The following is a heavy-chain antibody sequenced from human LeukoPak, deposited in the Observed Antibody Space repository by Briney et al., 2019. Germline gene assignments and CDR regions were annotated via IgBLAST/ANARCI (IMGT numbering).Heavy chain of an antibody. D-gene: IGHD2-2*02. CDR3: ARGGYCSSTSCYIGWFDP. V-gene: IGHV1-2*07. CDR2: INPNNGGT. CDR1: GYTFTGYY. Sequence: ASVKVSCKASGYTFTGYYMHWGRQAPGQGLEWMGWINPNNGGTNYAHKFQGRVTMTRDTSISTAYMELSRLRSDDTAVYYCARGGYCSSTSCYIGWFDPWGQGTLVTVSS. J-gene: IGHJ5*02.